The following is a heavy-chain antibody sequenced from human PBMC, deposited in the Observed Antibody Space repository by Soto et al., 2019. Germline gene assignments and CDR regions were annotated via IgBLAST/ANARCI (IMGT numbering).Heavy chain of an antibody. Sequence: ASVKVSCKTSGYSFNRYGITWVRQAPGQGLEWMGWISAYNGHIIYAQDFQGRVTMTTDTSTNTAYMELRSLRSDDTAVYYCARDIHYYDSSGSDYWGQGTQVTVSS. V-gene: IGHV1-18*01. CDR2: ISAYNGHI. CDR1: GYSFNRYG. D-gene: IGHD3-22*01. CDR3: ARDIHYYDSSGSDY. J-gene: IGHJ4*02.